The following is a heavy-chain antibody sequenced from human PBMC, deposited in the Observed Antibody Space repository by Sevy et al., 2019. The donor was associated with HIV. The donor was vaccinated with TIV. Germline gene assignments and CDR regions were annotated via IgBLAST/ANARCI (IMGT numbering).Heavy chain of an antibody. D-gene: IGHD2-2*01. J-gene: IGHJ6*02. V-gene: IGHV3-30*02. Sequence: GGSLRLSCAASGFTFSSYGMHWVRQAPGKGLEWVAFIRYDGSNKYYADSVKGRFTISRDNSKNTLYLQMNSLRAEDTAVYYCAKDQCSSTSCYLWGQDYYYYGMDVWGQGTTVTVSS. CDR3: AKDQCSSTSCYLWGQDYYYYGMDV. CDR2: IRYDGSNK. CDR1: GFTFSSYG.